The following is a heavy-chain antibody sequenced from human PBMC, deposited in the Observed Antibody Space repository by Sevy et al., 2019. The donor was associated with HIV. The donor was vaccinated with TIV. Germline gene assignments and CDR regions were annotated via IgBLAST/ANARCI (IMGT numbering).Heavy chain of an antibody. J-gene: IGHJ6*02. CDR2: IHSGGKI. CDR1: GFSVSSNY. D-gene: IGHD2-15*01. Sequence: GGSLRLSCAASGFSVSSNYMSWVRQAPGKGPEWVSVIHSGGKISYAASVQGRFTMSRDNSKNTLYLQMNSLRAEDTAVYYCAREDIVLGEDNYYGIDVWGQGTTVTVSS. V-gene: IGHV3-53*01. CDR3: AREDIVLGEDNYYGIDV.